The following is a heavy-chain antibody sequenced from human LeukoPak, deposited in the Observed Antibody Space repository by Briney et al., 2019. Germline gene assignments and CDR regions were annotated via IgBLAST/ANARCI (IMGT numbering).Heavy chain of an antibody. J-gene: IGHJ4*02. CDR2: IRSKAYGGTT. Sequence: PGGSLRLSCSASGFTFSDFWMTWVRQAPGKGLEWVGFIRSKAYGGTTEYAASVKGRFTISRDDSKSIAYLQIHSLKTEDTAVYYCTRGDGSGSFWGQGTLVTVSS. D-gene: IGHD3-10*01. CDR1: GFTFSDFW. CDR3: TRGDGSGSF. V-gene: IGHV3-49*04.